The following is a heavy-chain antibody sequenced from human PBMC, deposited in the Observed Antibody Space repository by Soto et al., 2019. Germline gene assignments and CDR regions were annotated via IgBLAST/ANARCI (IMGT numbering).Heavy chain of an antibody. V-gene: IGHV3-23*01. J-gene: IGHJ3*01. Sequence: PGGSLRLSCAASAFTFSTYAMSWVRQSPVKGLEWVAAIRGGGDRTYYGESVRGWFTISRDNSKNTLDLQMDSLRVEDTAVYFCAKPKYSSSWDDAFNVWGPGTKVTVSS. CDR1: AFTFSTYA. D-gene: IGHD2-2*01. CDR2: IRGGGDRT. CDR3: AKPKYSSSWDDAFNV.